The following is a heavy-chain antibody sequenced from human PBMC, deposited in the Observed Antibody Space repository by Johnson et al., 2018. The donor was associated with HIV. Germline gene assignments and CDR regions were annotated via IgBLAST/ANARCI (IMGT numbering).Heavy chain of an antibody. D-gene: IGHD1-7*01. J-gene: IGHJ3*02. CDR1: GFTFDDYV. V-gene: IGHV3-9*01. CDR2: ITWNSGSI. CDR3: ARGTHNRNYHGENYAFDI. Sequence: VQLVESGGGLVQPGRSLRLSCAASGFTFDDYVMLWVRQAPGKGLQWVSGITWNSGSIGYADSVKGRFTISRDNAKNSLYLQMNSLRAEDTAVYYCARGTHNRNYHGENYAFDIWGQGTVVAVSS.